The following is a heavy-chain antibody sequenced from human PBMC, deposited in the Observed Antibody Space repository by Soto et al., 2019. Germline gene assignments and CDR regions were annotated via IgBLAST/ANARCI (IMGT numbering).Heavy chain of an antibody. CDR2: INHSGST. V-gene: IGHV4-34*01. CDR3: ARGLVTMVRGVIITFDS. J-gene: IGHJ4*02. Sequence: PSETLSLTCAVYGGSFSGYYWSWIRQPPGKGLEWIGEINHSGSTNYNPSLKSRVTISVDTSKNQFSLKLSSVTAADTAVYYCARGLVTMVRGVIITFDSWGQGTLVTSPQ. CDR1: GGSFSGYY. D-gene: IGHD3-10*01.